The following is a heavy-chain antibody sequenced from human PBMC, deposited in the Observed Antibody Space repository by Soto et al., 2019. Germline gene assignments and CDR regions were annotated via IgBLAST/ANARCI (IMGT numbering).Heavy chain of an antibody. Sequence: ASVKVSCKASGYTFTGYYMHWVRQAPGQGLEWMGWINPNSGGTNYAQKFQGRVTMTRDTSISTAYMELSRLRSDDTAVYYCARGYCSGGSCYDLDYWGQGTLVTVSS. D-gene: IGHD2-15*01. J-gene: IGHJ4*02. V-gene: IGHV1-2*02. CDR1: GYTFTGYY. CDR2: INPNSGGT. CDR3: ARGYCSGGSCYDLDY.